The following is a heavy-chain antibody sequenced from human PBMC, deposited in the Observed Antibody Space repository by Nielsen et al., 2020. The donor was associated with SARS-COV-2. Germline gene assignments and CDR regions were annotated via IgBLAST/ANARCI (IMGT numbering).Heavy chain of an antibody. J-gene: IGHJ6*02. V-gene: IGHV3-9*01. Sequence: WLRQPPGKGLEWVSGISWNSGSIGYADSVKGRFTISRDNAKNSLYLQMNSLRAEDTAVYYCARVKPDTAMADYYYGMDVWGQGTTVTVSS. CDR3: ARVKPDTAMADYYYGMDV. D-gene: IGHD5-18*01. CDR2: ISWNSGSI.